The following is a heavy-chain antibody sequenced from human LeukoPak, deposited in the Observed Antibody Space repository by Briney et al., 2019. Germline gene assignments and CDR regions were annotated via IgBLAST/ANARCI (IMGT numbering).Heavy chain of an antibody. CDR1: GFTFSSYA. V-gene: IGHV3-23*01. D-gene: IGHD6-13*01. CDR2: ISGSGDST. CDR3: AKGYSSSWTNYYYYYYMDV. J-gene: IGHJ6*03. Sequence: GGSLRLSCAASGFTFSSYAMSWVRQAPGKGLEWVSAISGSGDSTYYADSVKGRFTISRDNSKNTLYLQMNSLRAEDTAVYYCAKGYSSSWTNYYYYYYMDVWGKGTTVTVSS.